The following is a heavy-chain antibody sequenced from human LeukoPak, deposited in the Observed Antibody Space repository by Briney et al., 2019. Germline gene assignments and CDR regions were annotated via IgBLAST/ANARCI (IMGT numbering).Heavy chain of an antibody. CDR3: ARGPPPQYCSGGSCYAAY. V-gene: IGHV1-8*01. CDR1: GYTFTSYD. D-gene: IGHD2-15*01. J-gene: IGHJ4*02. Sequence: GASVKVSCKASGYTFTSYDINWVRQATGQGLEWMGWMNPNSGNTGYAQKFQGRVHMTRNTSISTAYMELSSLRSEDTAVYYCARGPPPQYCSGGSCYAAYWGQGTLVTVSS. CDR2: MNPNSGNT.